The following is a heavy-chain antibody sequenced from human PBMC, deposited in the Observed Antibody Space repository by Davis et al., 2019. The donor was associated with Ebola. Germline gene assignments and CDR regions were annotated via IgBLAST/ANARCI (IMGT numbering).Heavy chain of an antibody. CDR2: IYYSGST. J-gene: IGHJ4*02. V-gene: IGHV4-59*08. Sequence: GSLRLSCTVSGGSISSYYWSWIRQPPGKGLEWIGYIYYSGSTNYNPSLKSRVTISVDMSKNQFSLKLSSVTAADTAVYYCARGGYSGSYLNFDYWGQGTLVTVSS. D-gene: IGHD1-26*01. CDR3: ARGGYSGSYLNFDY. CDR1: GGSISSYY.